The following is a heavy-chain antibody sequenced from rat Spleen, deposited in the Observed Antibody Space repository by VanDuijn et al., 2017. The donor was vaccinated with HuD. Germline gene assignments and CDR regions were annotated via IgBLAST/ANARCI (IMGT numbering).Heavy chain of an antibody. J-gene: IGHJ2*01. CDR3: TTANNGGFSELYYFDY. Sequence: EVQLVESGGGLVQPGRSLKLSCAASGFTFTKYGMAWVRQAPTKGLEWVATLSYDGHTTYYRDSVKGRFTISRNNAKSTLYLQMDSLRSEDTATYYCTTANNGGFSELYYFDYWGQGVMVTVSS. V-gene: IGHV5-29*01. CDR1: GFTFTKYG. D-gene: IGHD1-11*01. CDR2: LSYDGHTT.